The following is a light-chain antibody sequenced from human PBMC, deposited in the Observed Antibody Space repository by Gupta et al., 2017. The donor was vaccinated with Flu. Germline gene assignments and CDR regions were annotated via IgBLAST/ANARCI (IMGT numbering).Light chain of an antibody. CDR3: LHNNNSPLT. CDR2: NVS. J-gene: IGKJ4*01. CDR1: QDIRNT. Sequence: AIQMTQSPSSLSASVGDRVTITCRASQDIRNTLGWYQQKPGNATKLLMYNVSTLQSGVPSRISGSGSRTDFTLTISSLQPEDLANYYCLHNNNSPLTFGGGTKVEIK. V-gene: IGKV1-6*01.